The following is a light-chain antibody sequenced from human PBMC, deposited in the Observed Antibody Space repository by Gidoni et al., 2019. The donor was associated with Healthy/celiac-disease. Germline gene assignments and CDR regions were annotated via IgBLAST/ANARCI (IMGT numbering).Light chain of an antibody. CDR2: GAS. Sequence: EIVMTQSPATLSVSPGERPTLACRASQSGSSSLAWYQQKPGQAPRLLIYGASTRATGIPARFSGSGSGTEFTLTISSLQSEDFAVYYCQQYNNWPPYTFGQGTKLEIK. CDR3: QQYNNWPPYT. J-gene: IGKJ2*01. V-gene: IGKV3D-15*01. CDR1: QSGSSS.